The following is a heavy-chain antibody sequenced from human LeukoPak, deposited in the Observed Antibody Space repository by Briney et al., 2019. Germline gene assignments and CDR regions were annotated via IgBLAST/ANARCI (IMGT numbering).Heavy chain of an antibody. CDR2: ISAYNGNT. D-gene: IGHD2-15*01. Sequence: ASVKVSCKASGYTFTSYGISWVRQAPGQGLEWMGWISAYNGNTNYAQKLQGRVTMTTDTSTSTAYMEPRSLRSDDTAVYYCARDGNYCSGGSCYSDYWGQGTLVTVSS. J-gene: IGHJ4*02. CDR3: ARDGNYCSGGSCYSDY. CDR1: GYTFTSYG. V-gene: IGHV1-18*01.